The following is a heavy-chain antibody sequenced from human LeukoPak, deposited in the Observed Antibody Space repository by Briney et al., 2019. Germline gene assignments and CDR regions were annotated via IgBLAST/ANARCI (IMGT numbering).Heavy chain of an antibody. CDR2: IYPGDSDT. CDR3: ARRGASFTTGTTLLDI. D-gene: IGHD1-1*01. J-gene: IGHJ3*02. Sequence: GESLKISCKGSGYSFTSYWIGWVRQMPGKGLEWMGIIYPGDSDTRYSPSFQGQVTISADKSISAAYLQWSSLKASDTAMYYCARRGASFTTGTTLLDIWGQGTMVTVSS. CDR1: GYSFTSYW. V-gene: IGHV5-51*01.